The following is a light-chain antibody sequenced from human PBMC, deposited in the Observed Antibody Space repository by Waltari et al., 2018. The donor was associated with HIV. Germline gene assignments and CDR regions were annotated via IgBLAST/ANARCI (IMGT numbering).Light chain of an antibody. CDR1: SSNIGAAYH. Sequence: QSVLTQPPSVSGAPGQRVTISCTGSSSNIGAAYHVHWYQHLPGTAPKLLILGNNNRPSGVPDRFSGSKSGTSASLAITGLQAEDEADYYCQSYDSSLRGYVFGTGTKVTVL. CDR2: GNN. V-gene: IGLV1-40*01. J-gene: IGLJ1*01. CDR3: QSYDSSLRGYV.